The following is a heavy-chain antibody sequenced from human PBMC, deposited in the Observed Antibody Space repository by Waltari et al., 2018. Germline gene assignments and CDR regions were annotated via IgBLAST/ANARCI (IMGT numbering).Heavy chain of an antibody. CDR2: IYYSGST. CDR3: ARDMGGPED. Sequence: QVQLQESGPGLVKPSETLSLTCTVSGGSISSHYWSWIRQPPGKGLEWIGYIYYSGSTNHNPSLKSRVTISVDTSKNQFSLKLSSVTAADTAVYYCARDMGGPEDWGQGTLVTVSS. D-gene: IGHD3-16*01. V-gene: IGHV4-59*11. CDR1: GGSISSHY. J-gene: IGHJ4*02.